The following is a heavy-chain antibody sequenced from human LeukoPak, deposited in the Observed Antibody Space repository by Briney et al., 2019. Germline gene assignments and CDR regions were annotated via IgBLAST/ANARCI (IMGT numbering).Heavy chain of an antibody. Sequence: GGSLRLSCAASGFTFSSYEMNWVRQAQGKGLEWVSYISSSSSTIYYADSVKGRFTISRDNAKNSLYLQMNSLRAEDTGVYYCARVRGSSASRQGMDVWGQGTTVTVPS. CDR2: ISSSSSTI. V-gene: IGHV3-48*03. D-gene: IGHD6-19*01. CDR1: GFTFSSYE. CDR3: ARVRGSSASRQGMDV. J-gene: IGHJ6*02.